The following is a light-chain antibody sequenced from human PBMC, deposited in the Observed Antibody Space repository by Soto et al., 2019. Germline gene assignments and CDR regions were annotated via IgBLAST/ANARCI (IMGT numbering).Light chain of an antibody. CDR3: QQYNSYPRT. CDR1: QSISSW. Sequence: DIQMTQSPSTLSASVGDRVTITCRASQSISSWLAWYQQKPGKAPKLLIYKASSLESGVQSRLSGSGSGTEFTLTISSLQPDDFETYYCQQYNSYPRTFGQGTKLEIK. V-gene: IGKV1-5*03. CDR2: KAS. J-gene: IGKJ2*01.